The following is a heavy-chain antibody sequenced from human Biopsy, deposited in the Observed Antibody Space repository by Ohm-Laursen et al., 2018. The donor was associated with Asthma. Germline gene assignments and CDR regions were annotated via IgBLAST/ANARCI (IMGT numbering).Heavy chain of an antibody. V-gene: IGHV1-46*01. Sequence: ASVQVSCKASGYTFTSYYIHWVRQAPGQGLEWVGIINPPTGDTSYAQKFLGRVTVTRDTSTSAVYMELSSLRSEDTAVYYCALSQFDYWGQGTLLTVSS. J-gene: IGHJ4*02. CDR2: INPPTGDT. CDR3: ALSQFDY. CDR1: GYTFTSYY.